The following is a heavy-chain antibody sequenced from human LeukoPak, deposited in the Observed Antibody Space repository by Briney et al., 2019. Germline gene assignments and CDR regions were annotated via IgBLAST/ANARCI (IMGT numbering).Heavy chain of an antibody. CDR2: MNRDGSQR. CDR3: AREFRDIVVVPAAKRGFDP. D-gene: IGHD2-2*01. V-gene: IGHV3-7*01. J-gene: IGHJ5*02. Sequence: PGGSLRLSCVGSGFVFSGYWMSWARQAPGKGLEWVAKMNRDGSQRDYVDSVKGRFTVSRDNAVNSVFLQMNNVRVEDTAVYYCAREFRDIVVVPAAKRGFDPWGQGTLATVSS. CDR1: GFVFSGYW.